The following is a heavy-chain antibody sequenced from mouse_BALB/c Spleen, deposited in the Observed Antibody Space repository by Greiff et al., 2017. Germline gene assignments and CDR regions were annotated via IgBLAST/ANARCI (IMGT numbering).Heavy chain of an antibody. CDR3: ALTGTVAY. D-gene: IGHD4-1*01. CDR1: GYSITSDYA. J-gene: IGHJ3*01. CDR2: ISYSGST. V-gene: IGHV3-2*02. Sequence: EVKLQESGPGLVKPSQSLSLTCTVTGYSITSDYAWNWIRQFPGNKLEWMGYISYSGSTSYNPSLKSRISITRDTSKNQFFLQLNSVTTEDTATYYCALTGTVAYWGQGTLVTVSA.